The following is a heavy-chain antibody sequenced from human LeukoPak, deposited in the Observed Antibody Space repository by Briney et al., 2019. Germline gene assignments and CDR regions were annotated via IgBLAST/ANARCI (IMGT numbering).Heavy chain of an antibody. D-gene: IGHD5-18*01. V-gene: IGHV3-48*02. J-gene: IGHJ4*02. Sequence: GGSLRLSCAASGFTFRSYAMQWVRQAPGKGLEWVSCITYNSGTIFYADSVKGRFTISRDNAKDSLYLQMSSLRDEDTAVYYCARDSGYSYADDYWGQGTLVTVSS. CDR3: ARDSGYSYADDY. CDR1: GFTFRSYA. CDR2: ITYNSGTI.